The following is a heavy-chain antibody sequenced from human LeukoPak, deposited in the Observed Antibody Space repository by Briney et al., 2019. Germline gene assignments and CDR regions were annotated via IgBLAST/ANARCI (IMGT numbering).Heavy chain of an antibody. V-gene: IGHV4-39*01. CDR3: ARYSGESNWFDP. CDR2: VFHSGST. D-gene: IGHD3-10*01. CDR1: GGSIRSPSYY. Sequence: SETLSLTCTVSGGSIRSPSYYWAWIRQSPGKGLEWIGNVFHSGSTYYNPSLESRLTISVDTSKNQFSLKLTSVTAADTAVYYCARYSGESNWFDPWGQGTLVTVSS. J-gene: IGHJ5*02.